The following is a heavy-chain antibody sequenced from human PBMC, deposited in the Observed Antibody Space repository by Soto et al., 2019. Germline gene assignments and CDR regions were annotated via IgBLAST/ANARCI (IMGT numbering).Heavy chain of an antibody. CDR2: IKEDGSEQ. V-gene: IGHV3-7*05. CDR3: ARLTAAGGVDQFDY. D-gene: IGHD6-13*01. Sequence: EVQLEESGGGLVQPGGSLRLSCAASGFTFSSYWMTWVRQAPGKGLEWVANIKEDGSEQYQVDSVKGRFTFSRDNAKKTLYRQMNSLRVEDTAVYYCARLTAAGGVDQFDYWGQGTLVTVSS. CDR1: GFTFSSYW. J-gene: IGHJ4*02.